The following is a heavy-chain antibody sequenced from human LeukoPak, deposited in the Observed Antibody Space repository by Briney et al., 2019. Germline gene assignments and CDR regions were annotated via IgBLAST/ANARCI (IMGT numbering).Heavy chain of an antibody. Sequence: GGSLRLSCAASGFTFSRYGMHWVRQAPGKGLEWVAFIRYDGSNKCYADSVKGRFTISRDNSKNTLYLQMNSLRAEDTAVYYCAEDLLRGSYGLYAFDIWGPGTMVTVSS. J-gene: IGHJ3*02. D-gene: IGHD1-26*01. CDR3: AEDLLRGSYGLYAFDI. V-gene: IGHV3-30*02. CDR2: IRYDGSNK. CDR1: GFTFSRYG.